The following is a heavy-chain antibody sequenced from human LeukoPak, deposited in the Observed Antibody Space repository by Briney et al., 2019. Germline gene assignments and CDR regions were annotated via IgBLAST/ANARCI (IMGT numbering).Heavy chain of an antibody. J-gene: IGHJ4*02. Sequence: PGGSLRLSCAASGFTFSSYAVHWVRQAPGKGLEWVAVISYDGSNKYYADSVKGRFTISRDNSKNTLYLQMNSLRAEDTAVYYCAREYGSSFDYWGQGTLVTVSS. CDR2: ISYDGSNK. CDR1: GFTFSSYA. D-gene: IGHD3-10*01. V-gene: IGHV3-30-3*01. CDR3: AREYGSSFDY.